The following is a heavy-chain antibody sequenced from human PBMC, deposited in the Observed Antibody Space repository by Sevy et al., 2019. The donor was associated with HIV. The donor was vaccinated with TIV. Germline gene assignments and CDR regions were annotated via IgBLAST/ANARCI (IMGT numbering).Heavy chain of an antibody. J-gene: IGHJ6*02. CDR2: ISGSGGST. D-gene: IGHD6-13*01. CDR3: LAAAGKYYYYGIDV. Sequence: GGSLRLSCAASGFTFSSYAMSWVRQAPGKGLEWVSAISGSGGSTYYADSVKGRFTISRDNSKNTLYLQMNSLRAEDTAVYFCLAAAGKYYYYGIDVWGQGTTVTVSS. V-gene: IGHV3-23*01. CDR1: GFTFSSYA.